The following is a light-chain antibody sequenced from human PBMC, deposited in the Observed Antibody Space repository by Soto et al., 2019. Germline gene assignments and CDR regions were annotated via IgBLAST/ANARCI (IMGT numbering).Light chain of an antibody. Sequence: IQMTQSPSTLSASVGDRVTITCRASQSISNWLAWLQQKPGKAPKLLIYKASSLESGVPSRFSGSGSGTEFTLTISNLQPDDFATYYCQQYNSYRAFGQGTRVEIK. J-gene: IGKJ1*01. V-gene: IGKV1-5*03. CDR1: QSISNW. CDR3: QQYNSYRA. CDR2: KAS.